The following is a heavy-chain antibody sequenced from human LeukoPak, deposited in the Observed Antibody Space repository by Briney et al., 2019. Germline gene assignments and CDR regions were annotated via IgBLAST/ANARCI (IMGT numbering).Heavy chain of an antibody. V-gene: IGHV1-46*01. CDR2: INTSGGST. CDR1: GYTFISYY. J-gene: IGHJ4*02. D-gene: IGHD6-19*01. Sequence: ASVKVSCQASGYTFISYYIYGVRQAPGQGLEWMGIINTSGGSTTYAQKFQGRVTMTRDTPTSTVYMEMSRLRSEDTAVYYCARDEGSSGLFDYWGQGTLVTVSS. CDR3: ARDEGSSGLFDY.